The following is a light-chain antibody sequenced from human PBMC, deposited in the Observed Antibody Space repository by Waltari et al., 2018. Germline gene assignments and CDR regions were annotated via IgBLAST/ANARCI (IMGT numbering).Light chain of an antibody. J-gene: IGLJ2*01. Sequence: SYELTQPPSVSVSPGETARITCSGDALPDKYAYWYQQKSGQAPLLVIYDDTKRASGIPERFSDTSSGTGATLTSTGAQVEDEGDYYCYSADISGEVVFGGGTKVTGL. V-gene: IGLV3-10*01. CDR3: YSADISGEVV. CDR1: ALPDKY. CDR2: DDT.